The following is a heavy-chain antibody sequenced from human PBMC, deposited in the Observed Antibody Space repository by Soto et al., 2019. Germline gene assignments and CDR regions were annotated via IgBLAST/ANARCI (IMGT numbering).Heavy chain of an antibody. CDR1: GGSINSDHYY. Sequence: SETLSLTCTVSGGSINSDHYYWSWLRQPPGKGLEWLGYISYSGSTYYNPSLKSRIVISVDTSKNQFSLKLTSVTAADTALYYCARDYFDSSDYTTNWFDPWGQGTLVTAPQ. CDR3: ARDYFDSSDYTTNWFDP. CDR2: ISYSGST. D-gene: IGHD3-22*01. J-gene: IGHJ5*02. V-gene: IGHV4-30-4*01.